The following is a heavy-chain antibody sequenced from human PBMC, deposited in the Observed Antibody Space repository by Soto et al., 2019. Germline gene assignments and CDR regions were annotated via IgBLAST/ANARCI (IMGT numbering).Heavy chain of an antibody. Sequence: GGSLRLSCAASGFTFSSYSMNWVRQAPGKGLEWVSYISSSSTIYYADSVKGRFTISRDNAKNSLYLQMNSLRDEDTAVYYCARTDCSSTSCYVWRSTYFDYWGQGTLVTVSS. V-gene: IGHV3-48*02. D-gene: IGHD2-2*01. CDR2: ISSSSTI. CDR3: ARTDCSSTSCYVWRSTYFDY. CDR1: GFTFSSYS. J-gene: IGHJ4*02.